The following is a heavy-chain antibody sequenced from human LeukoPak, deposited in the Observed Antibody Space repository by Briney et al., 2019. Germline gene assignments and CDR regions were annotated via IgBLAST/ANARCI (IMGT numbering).Heavy chain of an antibody. Sequence: GSVKVSCTASGYTSTTYAMHWVRQAPGQRLEWMGWINTGNGNTKCSQRFQGRVTITRDTSASTAYMELSSLRSEDTAVYYCARAVGELFPFDYWGQGTLVTVSS. J-gene: IGHJ4*02. V-gene: IGHV1-3*04. CDR2: INTGNGNT. CDR3: ARAVGELFPFDY. CDR1: GYTSTTYA. D-gene: IGHD3-10*01.